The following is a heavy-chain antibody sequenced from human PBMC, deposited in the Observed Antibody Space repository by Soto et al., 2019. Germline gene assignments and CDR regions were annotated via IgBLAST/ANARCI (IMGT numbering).Heavy chain of an antibody. D-gene: IGHD3-9*01. CDR3: ARVATLRYFDWSPFDY. V-gene: IGHV1-3*01. CDR2: INAGNGNT. CDR1: GYTFTSYA. J-gene: IGHJ4*02. Sequence: QVQLVQSGAEVKKPGASVKVSCKASGYTFTSYAMHWVRQAPGQRLEWMGWINAGNGNTKYSQKFQGRVTITRDTSASTAYMALSSLRSEDTAVYYCARVATLRYFDWSPFDYWGQGTLVTVSS.